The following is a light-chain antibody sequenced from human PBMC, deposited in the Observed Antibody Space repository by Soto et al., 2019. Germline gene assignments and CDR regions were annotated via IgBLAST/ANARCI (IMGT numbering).Light chain of an antibody. V-gene: IGKV3D-20*02. J-gene: IGKJ1*01. CDR3: QQRGSWPWT. CDR1: QSVSSSY. CDR2: DAS. Sequence: EIVLTQSPGTLSLSPGERSTLSCRASQSVSSSYLAWYQQKPGQAPRLLIYDASNRATGIPARFSGSGSGTDFTLTISSLQPEDFAVYYCQQRGSWPWTFGPGTKVDIK.